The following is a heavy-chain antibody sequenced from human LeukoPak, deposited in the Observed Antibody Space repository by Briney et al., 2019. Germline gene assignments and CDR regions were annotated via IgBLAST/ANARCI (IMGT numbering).Heavy chain of an antibody. J-gene: IGHJ5*01. CDR2: IKQDESEK. CDR3: ARPYSISWELDS. CDR1: GFNFGAYW. D-gene: IGHD6-13*01. Sequence: GGSLRLSCASSGFNFGAYWMSWVRQSPGKGLEWVATIKQDESEKYYVDSVKGRFTISRDNAKNSLYLQMNSLRAEDTAVYYCARPYSISWELDSWGQGTLVTVSS. V-gene: IGHV3-7*01.